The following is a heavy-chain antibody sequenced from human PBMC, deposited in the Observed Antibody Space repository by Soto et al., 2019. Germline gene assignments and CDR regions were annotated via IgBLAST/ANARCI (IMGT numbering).Heavy chain of an antibody. CDR2: IYPGDSDT. J-gene: IGHJ3*02. Sequence: GESLKISCKGSGYSFTSYWIGWVRQMPGKGLEWMGIIYPGDSDTRYSPSFQGQVTISADKSISTAYLQWSSLKASDTSMYYCAICYLSRGPRFFYDYGDPDAFDIWGQGTMVTVSS. CDR3: AICYLSRGPRFFYDYGDPDAFDI. V-gene: IGHV5-51*01. CDR1: GYSFTSYW. D-gene: IGHD4-17*01.